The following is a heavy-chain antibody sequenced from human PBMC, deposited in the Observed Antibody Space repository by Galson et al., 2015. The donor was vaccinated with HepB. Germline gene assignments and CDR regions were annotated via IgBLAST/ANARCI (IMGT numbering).Heavy chain of an antibody. Sequence: SLRLSCAASGFTFSSYAMHWVRQAPGKGLEWVAVISYDGSNKYYADSVKGRFTISRDNSKNTLYLQMNSLRAEDTAVYYCARGSYGIPAEYFQHWGQGTLVTVSS. CDR3: ARGSYGIPAEYFQH. J-gene: IGHJ1*01. CDR2: ISYDGSNK. V-gene: IGHV3-30-3*01. D-gene: IGHD4-17*01. CDR1: GFTFSSYA.